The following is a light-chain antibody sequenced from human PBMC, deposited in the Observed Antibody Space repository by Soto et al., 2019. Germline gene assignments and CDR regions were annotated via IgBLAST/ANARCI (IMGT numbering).Light chain of an antibody. CDR3: QKYYSAPLT. V-gene: IGKV1-27*01. Sequence: DIQMTQSPSSLSASVGDRVTITCRASQGIRNYLAWYQQKPGKVPKLLIYSASTLQSGVPARFSGSTSGTDFTLTTSSLQPEDVGTYYCQKYYSAPLTFGGGTKVEI. J-gene: IGKJ4*01. CDR2: SAS. CDR1: QGIRNY.